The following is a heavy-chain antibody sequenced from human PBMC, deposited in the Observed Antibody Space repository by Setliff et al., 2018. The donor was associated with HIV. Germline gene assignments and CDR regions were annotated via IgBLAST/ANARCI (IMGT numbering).Heavy chain of an antibody. CDR1: GGTFNNYA. CDR2: IIPLFGTS. CDR3: ARERRGFDY. V-gene: IGHV1-69*13. J-gene: IGHJ4*02. Sequence: SVKVSCKASGGTFNNYAISWVRQAPGQGLEWVGGIIPLFGTSNYALKFQGRVTITANESTNTAHMELSSLRSVDTAMYYCARERRGFDYWGQGTLVTVSS.